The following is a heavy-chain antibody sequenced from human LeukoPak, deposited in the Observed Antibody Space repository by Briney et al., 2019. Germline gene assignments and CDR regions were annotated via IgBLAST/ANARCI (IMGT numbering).Heavy chain of an antibody. Sequence: PGGSLRLSCAASGFTFSSYAMSWVRQAPGKGLEWVSAISGSGGSTYYADSVKGRFTISRDNSKNTLYLQMNSLRAEDTAVYYCAKDREVGATPYDAFDIWGQGTMVTVSS. CDR3: AKDREVGATPYDAFDI. CDR1: GFTFSSYA. D-gene: IGHD1-26*01. V-gene: IGHV3-23*01. J-gene: IGHJ3*02. CDR2: ISGSGGST.